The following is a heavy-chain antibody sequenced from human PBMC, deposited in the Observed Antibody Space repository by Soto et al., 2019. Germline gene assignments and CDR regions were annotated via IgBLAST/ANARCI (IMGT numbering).Heavy chain of an antibody. D-gene: IGHD2-21*02. CDR1: GFTFSNAW. V-gene: IGHV3-15*01. CDR2: IKSKTDGGTT. J-gene: IGHJ4*02. CDR3: TKVPGRHIVVVTAILGVDY. Sequence: GGSLRLSCAASGFTFSNAWMSWVRQAPGKGLEWDGRIKSKTDGGTTHYQAHVKGRFTNSRDDSKNTLYLQMNKLKTEDTAVYYSTKVPGRHIVVVTAILGVDYWGQGTLFTVSS.